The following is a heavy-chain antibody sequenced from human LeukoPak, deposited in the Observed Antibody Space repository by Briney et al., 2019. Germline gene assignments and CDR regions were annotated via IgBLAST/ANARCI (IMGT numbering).Heavy chain of an antibody. CDR1: GFTFSSYG. CDR2: ISYDGSNK. Sequence: GGSLRLSCAASGFTFSSYGMHWVRQAPGKGLEWVAVISYDGSNKYYADSVKGRFTISRDNSKNTLYLQMNSLRAEDTAVYYCSKDYDFWGGYSSTPFDYWGQGTLVTVSS. V-gene: IGHV3-30*18. D-gene: IGHD3-3*01. CDR3: SKDYDFWGGYSSTPFDY. J-gene: IGHJ4*02.